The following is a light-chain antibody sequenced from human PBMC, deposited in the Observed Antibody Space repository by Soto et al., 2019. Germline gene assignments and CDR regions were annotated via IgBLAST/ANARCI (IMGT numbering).Light chain of an antibody. CDR1: SSDVGAYNY. Sequence: QSVLTQPASVSGSPGQSITISCTGTSSDVGAYNYVSWYQQHPGKAPKLMIYDVSNRPSGVSNRFSGSKSGNTASLTISGLQAEDEADYYCSSYTSSSTLEFGGGTQLTVL. V-gene: IGLV2-14*01. J-gene: IGLJ7*01. CDR3: SSYTSSSTLE. CDR2: DVS.